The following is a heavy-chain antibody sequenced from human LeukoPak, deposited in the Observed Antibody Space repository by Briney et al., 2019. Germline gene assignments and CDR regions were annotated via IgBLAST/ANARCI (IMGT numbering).Heavy chain of an antibody. CDR2: LYSGGST. D-gene: IGHD1-1*01. CDR3: ARGGQLHYFDF. Sequence: GGSLRLSCAASGFTVSSSYMNWVRQAPGKGLEWISVLYSGGSTYYADSVKGRFTISRRNSKNTLYLQMNSLRAEDTAMYYCARGGQLHYFDFWGQGTLVTVSS. J-gene: IGHJ4*02. V-gene: IGHV3-53*04. CDR1: GFTVSSSY.